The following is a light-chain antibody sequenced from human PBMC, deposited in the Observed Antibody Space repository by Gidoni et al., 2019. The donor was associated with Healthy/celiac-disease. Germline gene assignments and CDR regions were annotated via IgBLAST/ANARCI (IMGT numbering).Light chain of an antibody. CDR1: QSISSY. Sequence: DIQMTQSPSSLSASVGDRVTITCRASQSISSYLNWYQQKPGEAPKLLIYAASSLQCGVPSRFSGSGSGTDFTLTVSSLRPEDFATCYCQPSYSTPRTFGQXTKLEIK. CDR3: QPSYSTPRT. V-gene: IGKV1-39*01. J-gene: IGKJ2*02. CDR2: AAS.